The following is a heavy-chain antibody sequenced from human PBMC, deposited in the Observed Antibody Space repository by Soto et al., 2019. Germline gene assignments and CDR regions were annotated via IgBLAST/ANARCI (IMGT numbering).Heavy chain of an antibody. CDR2: IYYSGST. V-gene: IGHV4-59*01. CDR3: ARELRRYSSGWPLTPFQNYYYYHSMDV. Sequence: SETLSLTCTVSGGSISSYYWSWIRQPPGKGLEWIGYIYYSGSTNYNPSLKSRVTISVDTSKNQFSLKLSSVTAADTAVYYCARELRRYSSGWPLTPFQNYYYYHSMDVWGQGTTVTVSS. CDR1: GGSISSYY. J-gene: IGHJ6*02. D-gene: IGHD6-19*01.